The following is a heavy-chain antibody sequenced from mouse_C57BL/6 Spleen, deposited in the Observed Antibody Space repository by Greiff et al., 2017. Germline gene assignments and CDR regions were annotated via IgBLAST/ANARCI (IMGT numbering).Heavy chain of an antibody. D-gene: IGHD2-13*01. Sequence: VQLQQPGAELVRPGSSVKLSCKASGYTFTSYWMDWVKQRPGQGLEWIGNIYPSDSVTHYNQKVKAKATLTVDKSSSTAYMQLSSLTSEDSAVYYCARGDGYYFDYWGQGTTLTVSS. CDR2: IYPSDSVT. V-gene: IGHV1-61*01. CDR1: GYTFTSYW. J-gene: IGHJ2*01. CDR3: ARGDGYYFDY.